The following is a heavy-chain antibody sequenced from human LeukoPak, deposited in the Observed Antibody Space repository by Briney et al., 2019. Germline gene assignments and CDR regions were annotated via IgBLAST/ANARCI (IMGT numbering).Heavy chain of an antibody. CDR1: GGSFSGYY. CDR3: ARAQSAGDWFDP. Sequence: SETLSLTCAVYGGSFSGYYWSWIRQPPGKGLEWIGKINHSGSTNYNPSLKSRVTISVDTSKNQFSLKLSSVTAADTAVYYCARAQSAGDWFDPWGQGTLVTVSS. D-gene: IGHD6-19*01. J-gene: IGHJ5*02. V-gene: IGHV4-34*01. CDR2: INHSGST.